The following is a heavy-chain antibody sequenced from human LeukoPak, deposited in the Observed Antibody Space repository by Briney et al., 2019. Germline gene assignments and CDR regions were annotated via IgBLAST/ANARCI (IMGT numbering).Heavy chain of an antibody. J-gene: IGHJ4*02. V-gene: IGHV3-23*01. CDR3: AKYGIDWEPLWFDY. Sequence: GGSLRLSCAASGFTISSYAMSWVRRAPGKGLEWVSAISGSGGSTYYADSVKGRFTISRDNSKNTLYLQMNSLRAEDTAVYYCAKYGIDWEPLWFDYWGQGTLVTVSS. CDR1: GFTISSYA. D-gene: IGHD1-26*01. CDR2: ISGSGGST.